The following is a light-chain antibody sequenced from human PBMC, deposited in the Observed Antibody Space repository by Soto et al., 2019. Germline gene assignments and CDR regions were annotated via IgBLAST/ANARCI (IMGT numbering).Light chain of an antibody. CDR2: EVN. Sequence: QSVLTQPASVSGSPGQSITISCTGTSSDVGAYNYVSWYQQHPVKAPKLIIYEVNNRPSGVSNRFSGSKSGNTASLTIPGLQAEDEADYYCSSHTRSSTYVFGTGTKVTVL. J-gene: IGLJ1*01. CDR1: SSDVGAYNY. V-gene: IGLV2-14*01. CDR3: SSHTRSSTYV.